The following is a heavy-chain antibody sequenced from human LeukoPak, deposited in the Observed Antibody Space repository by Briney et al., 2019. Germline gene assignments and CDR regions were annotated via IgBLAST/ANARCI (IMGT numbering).Heavy chain of an antibody. CDR1: GGSFSGYY. V-gene: IGHV4-34*01. CDR2: INHSGST. Sequence: SETLSLTCAVYGGSFSGYYWSWIRQPPGKGLEWIGEINHSGSTNYNPSLKSRVTISVDTSKNQFSLKLSSVTAADTAVYYCARGLPYGDHAFDYWGQGTLVTVSS. J-gene: IGHJ4*02. CDR3: ARGLPYGDHAFDY. D-gene: IGHD4-17*01.